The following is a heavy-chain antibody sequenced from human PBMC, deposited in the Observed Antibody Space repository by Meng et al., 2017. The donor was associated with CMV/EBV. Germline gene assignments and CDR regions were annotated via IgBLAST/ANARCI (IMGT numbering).Heavy chain of an antibody. D-gene: IGHD3-22*01. CDR1: GFTFSDYY. V-gene: IGHV3-11*04. CDR2: ISSSGSTI. Sequence: GESLKISCAASGFTFSDYYMSWIRQAPGKGLEWVSYISSSGSTIYYADSVKGRFTISRDNSKNTLYLQMNSLRAEDTAVYYCASLVVVITTSWFDPWGQGTLVTVSS. CDR3: ASLVVVITTSWFDP. J-gene: IGHJ5*02.